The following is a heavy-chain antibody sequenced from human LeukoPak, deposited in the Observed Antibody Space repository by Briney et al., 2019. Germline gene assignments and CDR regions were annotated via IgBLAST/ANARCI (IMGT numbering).Heavy chain of an antibody. D-gene: IGHD2-15*01. J-gene: IGHJ6*04. Sequence: SETLSLTSAVSNGSFSAYYWSWIRQSPGKGLQWIGEISHSGSTNYNPSLKLRVSISLDTSKNQFSLRLSSVSAADTAVYFCARRYCSGGSCYMRGYYGMDVWATGTTVIVSS. V-gene: IGHV4-34*01. CDR3: ARRYCSGGSCYMRGYYGMDV. CDR2: ISHSGST. CDR1: NGSFSAYY.